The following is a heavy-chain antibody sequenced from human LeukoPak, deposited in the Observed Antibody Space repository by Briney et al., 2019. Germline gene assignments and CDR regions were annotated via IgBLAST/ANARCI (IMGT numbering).Heavy chain of an antibody. J-gene: IGHJ4*02. Sequence: APVKVSCKASGGTFSSYAISWVRQAPGQGLEWMGWVSAYDANTNSAQKLQGRLTMTTDRSTSTAYMELRSLRSDDTAMYYCARSFARDSDILTGYYIGDYWGQGTLVTVS. D-gene: IGHD3-9*01. CDR2: VSAYDANT. V-gene: IGHV1-18*01. CDR3: ARSFARDSDILTGYYIGDY. CDR1: GGTFSSYA.